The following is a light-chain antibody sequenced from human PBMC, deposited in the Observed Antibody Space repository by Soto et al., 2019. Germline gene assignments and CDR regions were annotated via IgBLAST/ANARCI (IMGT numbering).Light chain of an antibody. CDR3: QQYGSSQFT. CDR1: QSVSNSY. J-gene: IGKJ2*01. Sequence: EIVLTQSPGTLSLSPGERATLSCRASQSVSNSYLAWYQQKPGQAPRLLIYGASNRATGIPDRFSGRGSGTGFTLTISSLEPEDFAVYYCQQYGSSQFTFGQGTKLEI. V-gene: IGKV3-20*01. CDR2: GAS.